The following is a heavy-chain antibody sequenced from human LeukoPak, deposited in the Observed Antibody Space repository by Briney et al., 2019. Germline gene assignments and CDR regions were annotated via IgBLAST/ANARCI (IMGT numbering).Heavy chain of an antibody. J-gene: IGHJ4*02. CDR2: MYYSGTT. CDR1: GGSISSSSYY. Sequence: SETLSLTCTVSGGSISSSSYYWGWIRQPPGKGLEWIATMYYSGTTYYYPSLKSRVTISVDTSKNQFSLNLSSVTAADTAMYYCARQKTVAGTFDYWGQGTLVTVSS. V-gene: IGHV4-39*01. CDR3: ARQKTVAGTFDY. D-gene: IGHD6-19*01.